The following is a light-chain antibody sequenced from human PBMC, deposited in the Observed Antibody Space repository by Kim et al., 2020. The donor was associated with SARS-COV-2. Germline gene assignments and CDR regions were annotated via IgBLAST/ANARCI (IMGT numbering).Light chain of an antibody. CDR3: QRYVGSPQT. Sequence: LSRGEGATLTGRAGQSVRSSYLAWYKQKPVQGPRLLIYGASSRATVIPDRFSGSGAGTDFTLTICGLEPEEFSVYYCQRYVGSPQTFGQGTKLV. J-gene: IGKJ2*01. CDR1: QSVRSSY. V-gene: IGKV3-20*01. CDR2: GAS.